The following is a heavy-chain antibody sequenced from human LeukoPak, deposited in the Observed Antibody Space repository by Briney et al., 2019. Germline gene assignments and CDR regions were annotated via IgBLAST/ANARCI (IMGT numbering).Heavy chain of an antibody. CDR2: IYPGDSDT. V-gene: IGHV5-51*01. CDR3: ARRYTSSEIFDY. J-gene: IGHJ4*02. Sequence: GESLKISCKGSGYSFTNYWIGWVRQMPGKGLEWLGIIYPGDSDTRYSPSFQGQVTISADKSISPAYLQWSRLKASDTAMYFCARRYTSSEIFDYWGQGTLVTVSS. CDR1: GYSFTNYW. D-gene: IGHD6-13*01.